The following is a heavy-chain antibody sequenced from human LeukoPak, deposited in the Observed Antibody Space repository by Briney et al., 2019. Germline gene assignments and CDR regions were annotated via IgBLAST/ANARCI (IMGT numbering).Heavy chain of an antibody. CDR2: IWYDGSNK. Sequence: GRSLRLSRAASGFTFSSYAMHWVRQAPGKGLEWVAVIWYDGSNKYYADSVKGRFTISRDNSKNTLYLQMNSLRAEDTAVYYCARGATPYKTPYYYYYGMDVWGQGTTVTVSS. CDR3: ARGATPYKTPYYYYYGMDV. V-gene: IGHV3-33*08. J-gene: IGHJ6*02. CDR1: GFTFSSYA. D-gene: IGHD1-14*01.